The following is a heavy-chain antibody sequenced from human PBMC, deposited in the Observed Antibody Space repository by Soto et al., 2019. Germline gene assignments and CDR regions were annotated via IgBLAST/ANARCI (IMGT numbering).Heavy chain of an antibody. Sequence: QVQLVESGGGVVQPGTSLRLSCAASGFTFKTNAMHWVRQAPGKGLEWMAVIAYDGNEKFYADSVKGRFTISRDNSKNALYLQINTLRKADTAVYYCGKDVGDYVPYYYGVDVWGQGTTVTVSS. CDR3: GKDVGDYVPYYYGVDV. V-gene: IGHV3-30*18. CDR1: GFTFKTNA. J-gene: IGHJ6*02. CDR2: IAYDGNEK. D-gene: IGHD1-26*01.